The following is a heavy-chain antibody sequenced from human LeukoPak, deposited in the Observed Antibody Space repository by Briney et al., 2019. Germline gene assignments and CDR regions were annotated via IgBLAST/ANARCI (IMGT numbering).Heavy chain of an antibody. CDR2: IYTSGST. J-gene: IGHJ6*03. CDR1: GGSISSYY. CDR3: ARASHCSGGSCYSWYMDV. Sequence: SETLSLTCTVSGGSISSYYWSWILQPAGKGLEWIGRIYTSGSTNYNPSLKSRVTMSVDTSKNQYSLKLSSVTAADTAVYYCARASHCSGGSCYSWYMDVWGKGTTVTVSS. V-gene: IGHV4-4*07. D-gene: IGHD2-15*01.